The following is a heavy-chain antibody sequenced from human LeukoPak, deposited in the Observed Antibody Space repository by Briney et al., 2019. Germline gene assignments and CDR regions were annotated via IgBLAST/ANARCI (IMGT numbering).Heavy chain of an antibody. V-gene: IGHV3-7*04. J-gene: IGHJ5*02. CDR2: IRDDGNEK. CDR3: ARDGPGYKDLDL. Sequence: GGSLRLSCAASGFSFSRDWMSWVRQPQGKGLEWVANIRDDGNEKYYADSVKGRFIISRDNARSSLHLQMSSLRVEDTAVYYCARDGPGYKDLDLWGQGTLVIVSS. D-gene: IGHD2-15*01. CDR1: GFSFSRDW.